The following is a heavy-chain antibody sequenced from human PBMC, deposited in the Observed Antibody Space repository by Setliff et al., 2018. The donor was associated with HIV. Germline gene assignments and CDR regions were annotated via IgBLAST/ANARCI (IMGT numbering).Heavy chain of an antibody. CDR3: ARGGAFCGRDSCYYLDY. V-gene: IGHV4-31*03. Sequence: SETLSLTCTVSGGSISSGGYYWSWIRQHPGKGLEWIGYIYYSGSTYYNPSLKSRVTIPVDTSKNQFSLKLSSVTAADTAVYFCARGGAFCGRDSCYYLDYWGQGNPVTVSS. CDR2: IYYSGST. CDR1: GGSISSGGYY. D-gene: IGHD2-21*02. J-gene: IGHJ4*02.